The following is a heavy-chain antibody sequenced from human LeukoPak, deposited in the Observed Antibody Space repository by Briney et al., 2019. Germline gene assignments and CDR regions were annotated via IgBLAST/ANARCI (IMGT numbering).Heavy chain of an antibody. CDR2: IWYGGSNK. J-gene: IGHJ4*02. Sequence: PGGSLRLSCAASGFTFSSYGMHWVRQAPGKGLEWVAVIWYGGSNKYYADSVKGRFTISRDNSKNTLYLQMNSLRAEVTAVYYCAKDLKWGKYGGYDYWGQGTLVTVSS. V-gene: IGHV3-33*06. CDR3: AKDLKWGKYGGYDY. D-gene: IGHD4-17*01. CDR1: GFTFSSYG.